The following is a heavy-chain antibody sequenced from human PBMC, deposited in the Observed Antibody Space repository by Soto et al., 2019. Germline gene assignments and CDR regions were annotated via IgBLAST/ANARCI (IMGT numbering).Heavy chain of an antibody. Sequence: GGSLRLSCAASGFTFSSYAMHWVRQAPGKGLEWVAVISYDGSNKYYADSVKGRFTISRDNSKNTLYLQMNSLRAEDTAVYYCARGWSFKVAAEGGGSPTGSTFRYYGMDVWGQGTTVTVSS. CDR3: ARGWSFKVAAEGGGSPTGSTFRYYGMDV. J-gene: IGHJ6*02. V-gene: IGHV3-30-3*01. CDR1: GFTFSSYA. CDR2: ISYDGSNK. D-gene: IGHD6-13*01.